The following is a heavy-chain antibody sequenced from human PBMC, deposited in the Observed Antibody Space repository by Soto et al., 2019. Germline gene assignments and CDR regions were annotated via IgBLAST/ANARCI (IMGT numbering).Heavy chain of an antibody. D-gene: IGHD1-20*01. CDR1: GGSISSYY. Sequence: SETLSLTCTVSGGSISSYYWSWIRQPPGKGLEWIGYIYYSGSTNYNPSLKSRVTISVDTSKNQFSLKLSSVTAADTAVYYCARVGGMNWFDPWGQGTLVTVSS. CDR3: ARVGGMNWFDP. CDR2: IYYSGST. J-gene: IGHJ5*02. V-gene: IGHV4-59*12.